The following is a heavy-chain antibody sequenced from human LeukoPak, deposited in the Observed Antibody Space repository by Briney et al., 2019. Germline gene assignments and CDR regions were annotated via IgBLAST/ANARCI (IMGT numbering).Heavy chain of an antibody. D-gene: IGHD4-11*01. V-gene: IGHV3-23*01. CDR3: AKNLPSNDDAFDI. CDR1: GFTFSKYA. Sequence: GGSLRLACAASGFTFSKYAMRWVRQAPGKGLEWVSAISGSGGSTYYADSVKGRFTISRDNSKNTLYLQMNSLRAEDTAVYFCAKNLPSNDDAFDIWGQGTMVTVSS. J-gene: IGHJ3*02. CDR2: ISGSGGST.